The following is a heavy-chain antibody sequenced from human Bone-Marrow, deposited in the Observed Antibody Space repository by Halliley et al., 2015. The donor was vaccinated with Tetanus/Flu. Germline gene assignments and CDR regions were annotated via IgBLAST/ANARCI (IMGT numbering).Heavy chain of an antibody. J-gene: IGHJ6*02. CDR3: ARLHFDPPRGMDG. CDR2: IYHSGST. V-gene: IGHV4-4*01. CDR1: GGSITSTYW. D-gene: IGHD3-3*02. Sequence: TLSLTCTVSGGSITSTYWWNWVRQPPGKGLEWIGEIYHSGSTHYSPSLKSRVTISVDKSKNQFSLKLRSVTAADTAVYWCARLHFDPPRGMDGWGQGTTAIVSS.